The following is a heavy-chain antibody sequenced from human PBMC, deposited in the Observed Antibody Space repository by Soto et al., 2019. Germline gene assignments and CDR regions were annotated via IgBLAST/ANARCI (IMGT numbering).Heavy chain of an antibody. CDR1: GGSISSSSYY. Sequence: SETLSLTCTVSGGSISSSSYYWGWIRQPPGKGLEWIGSIYYSGSTYYNPSLKSRVTISVDTSKNQFSLKLSSVTAADTAVYYCARHGMKSTDFWSGYMYYYGMDVWGQGTTVTVS. D-gene: IGHD3-3*01. V-gene: IGHV4-39*01. J-gene: IGHJ6*02. CDR3: ARHGMKSTDFWSGYMYYYGMDV. CDR2: IYYSGST.